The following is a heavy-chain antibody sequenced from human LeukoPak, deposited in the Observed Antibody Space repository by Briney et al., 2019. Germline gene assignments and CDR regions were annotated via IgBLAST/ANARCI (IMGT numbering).Heavy chain of an antibody. CDR1: GFNFANHA. Sequence: GGSLRLSCAAYGFNFANHAMSWVRQTPGKGLEWVSAIRGGGDITYYADSVTGRFTISRDNSKDTLFLQMHSLRPGDTAVYYCVREDTPATANYWGQGTLVTISS. CDR2: IRGGGDIT. D-gene: IGHD2-21*02. J-gene: IGHJ4*02. V-gene: IGHV3-23*01. CDR3: VREDTPATANY.